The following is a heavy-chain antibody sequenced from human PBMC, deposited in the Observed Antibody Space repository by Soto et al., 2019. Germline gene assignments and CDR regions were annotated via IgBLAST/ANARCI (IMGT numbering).Heavy chain of an antibody. D-gene: IGHD3-16*01. Sequence: QVQLQETGPGLVKPSETLSLTCTVSGGSISSYYWSWIRQPAGKGLEWIGRIYTSGSTNYNPSLKSRVTMSVDTSKNQFSLKVSSVTAADTAVYYCARSDYVWGSFPFDYWGQGTLVTVSS. J-gene: IGHJ4*02. CDR3: ARSDYVWGSFPFDY. CDR2: IYTSGST. CDR1: GGSISSYY. V-gene: IGHV4-4*07.